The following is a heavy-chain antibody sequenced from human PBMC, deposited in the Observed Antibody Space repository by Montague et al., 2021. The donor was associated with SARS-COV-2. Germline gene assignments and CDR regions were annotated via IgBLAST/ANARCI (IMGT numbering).Heavy chain of an antibody. CDR2: TNYRSKWHY. V-gene: IGHV6-1*01. CDR1: GDSVSSNNAA. D-gene: IGHD6-13*01. J-gene: IGHJ6*02. Sequence: CAISGDSVSSNNAAWNWVRQSPSRGLEWLGRTNYRSKWHYDYAVSVKSRILIIPNTSENQFSLQLNSVTPEDTAVYYCARDAHIGSTWLFSGYGMDAWGQGTTVTVSS. CDR3: ARDAHIGSTWLFSGYGMDA.